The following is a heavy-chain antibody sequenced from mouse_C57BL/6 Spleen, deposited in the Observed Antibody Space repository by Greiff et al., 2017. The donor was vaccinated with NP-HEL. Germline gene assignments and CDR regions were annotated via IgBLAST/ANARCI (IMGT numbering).Heavy chain of an antibody. CDR2: ISDGGSYT. CDR1: GFTFSSYA. V-gene: IGHV5-4*01. CDR3: ARDPYDYDDGYYAMDY. D-gene: IGHD2-4*01. J-gene: IGHJ4*01. Sequence: EVMLVESGGGLVKPGGSLKLSCAASGFTFSSYAMSWVRQTPEKRLEWVATISDGGSYTYYPDNVKGRFTISRDNAKNNLYLQMSHLKSEDTAMYYCARDPYDYDDGYYAMDYWGQGTSVTVSS.